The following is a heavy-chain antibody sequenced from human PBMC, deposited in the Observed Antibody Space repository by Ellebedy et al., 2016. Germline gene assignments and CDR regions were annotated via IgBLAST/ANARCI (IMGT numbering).Heavy chain of an antibody. J-gene: IGHJ4*02. CDR2: IYYSGST. CDR1: GGSISSYY. D-gene: IGHD2-15*01. Sequence: SETLSLTXTVSGGSISSYYWSWIRQPPGKGLEWIGYIYYSGSTNYNPSLKSRVTISVDTSKNQFSLKLSSVTAADTAVYYCARNRCSGGSCYYFDYWGQGTLVTVSS. V-gene: IGHV4-59*12. CDR3: ARNRCSGGSCYYFDY.